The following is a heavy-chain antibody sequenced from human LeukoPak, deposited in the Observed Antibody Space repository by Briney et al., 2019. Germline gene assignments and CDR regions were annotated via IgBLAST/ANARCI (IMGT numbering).Heavy chain of an antibody. CDR3: ARSGQQLLFAFDI. V-gene: IGHV4-39*02. CDR2: IDHSGST. Sequence: PSETLSLTCTVSGASISSSTYYWGVIRQPPGKGLEWIGSIDHSGSTYYNPSLMSRVTISVDTSNNHFSLKLNSVTAADTAVYYCARSGQQLLFAFDIWGQGTMVTVSS. J-gene: IGHJ3*02. CDR1: GASISSSTYY. D-gene: IGHD6-13*01.